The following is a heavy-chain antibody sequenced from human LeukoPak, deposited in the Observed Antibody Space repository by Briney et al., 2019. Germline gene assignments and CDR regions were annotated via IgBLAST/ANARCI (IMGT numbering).Heavy chain of an antibody. CDR2: IQYHGGDK. Sequence: GGSLRLSCAASGFTFSNFGMHWVRQAPGEGLEWVAFIQYHGGDKAYADSVKGRFTISRDNSKNTLYLQMNSLRAEDTAVYYCARGPSGYHNTGGQGTLVTVSS. CDR3: ARGPSGYHNT. J-gene: IGHJ4*02. V-gene: IGHV3-30*02. D-gene: IGHD5-12*01. CDR1: GFTFSNFG.